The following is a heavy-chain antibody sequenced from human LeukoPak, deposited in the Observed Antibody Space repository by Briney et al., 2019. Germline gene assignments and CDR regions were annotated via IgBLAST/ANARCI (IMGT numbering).Heavy chain of an antibody. Sequence: GESLRISCKGSGYSINNYWIGWVRQMPGKGLEWMGIIYPADSDIRYSPSFQGQVSISADKSISTAYLQWSSLKASDTAMYYCARQEYCSGGSCYTWFDPWGQGTLVTVSS. CDR2: IYPADSDI. CDR1: GYSINNYW. CDR3: ARQEYCSGGSCYTWFDP. D-gene: IGHD2-15*01. V-gene: IGHV5-51*01. J-gene: IGHJ5*02.